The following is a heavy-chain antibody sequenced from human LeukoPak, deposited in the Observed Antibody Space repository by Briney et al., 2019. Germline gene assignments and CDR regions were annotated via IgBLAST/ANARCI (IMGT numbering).Heavy chain of an antibody. CDR2: ISGSGVTT. D-gene: IGHD5-18*01. Sequence: GGSLRLSCAASGFTFSTYAMSWVRQAPGEGLEWVSAISGSGVTTYYADSVKGRFTISRDNSKNTVYLQMNSLRAEDTAEYYCAKARRGYSYGWVYWGQGTLVTVSS. CDR3: AKARRGYSYGWVY. CDR1: GFTFSTYA. V-gene: IGHV3-23*01. J-gene: IGHJ4*02.